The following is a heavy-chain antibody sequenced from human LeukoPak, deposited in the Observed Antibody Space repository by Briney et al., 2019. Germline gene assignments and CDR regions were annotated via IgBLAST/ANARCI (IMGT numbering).Heavy chain of an antibody. J-gene: IGHJ4*02. CDR2: ISYDGSNK. CDR3: AKEAGLMVGYYFDY. D-gene: IGHD2-15*01. CDR1: GFTFSSYG. V-gene: IGHV3-30*18. Sequence: GGSLRLSCAASGFTFSSYGMHWVRQAPGKGLEWVAVISYDGSNKYYADSVKGRFTISRDNSKNTLYLQMNSLRAEDTAVYYCAKEAGLMVGYYFDYWGQGTLVTVSS.